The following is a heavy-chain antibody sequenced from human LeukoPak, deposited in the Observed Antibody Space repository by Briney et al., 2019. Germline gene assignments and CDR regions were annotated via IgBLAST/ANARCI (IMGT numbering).Heavy chain of an antibody. CDR3: ARVGATLYYYYYYYMDV. CDR2: INHRGST. Sequence: SETLSLTCAVYGGSFSGYYWSWIRQPPGKGLEWIGEINHRGSTNYNPSLKSRVTISVDTSKNQFSLKPSSVTAADTAVYYCARVGATLYYYYYYYMDVWGKGTTVTVSS. D-gene: IGHD1-26*01. J-gene: IGHJ6*03. V-gene: IGHV4-34*01. CDR1: GGSFSGYY.